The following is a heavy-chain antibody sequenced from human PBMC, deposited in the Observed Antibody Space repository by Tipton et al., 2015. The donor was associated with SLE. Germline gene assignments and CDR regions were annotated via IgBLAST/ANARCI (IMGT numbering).Heavy chain of an antibody. CDR2: IYTSGST. V-gene: IGHV4-4*09. Sequence: TLSLTCAVYGGSFSGYYWSWIRQPPGKGLEWIGYIYTSGSTNYNPSLKSRVTISVDTSKNQFSLKLSSVTAADTAVYYCARDPVFLWGQQLDYFDYWGQGTLVTVAS. CDR1: GGSFSGYY. D-gene: IGHD6-13*01. CDR3: ARDPVFLWGQQLDYFDY. J-gene: IGHJ4*02.